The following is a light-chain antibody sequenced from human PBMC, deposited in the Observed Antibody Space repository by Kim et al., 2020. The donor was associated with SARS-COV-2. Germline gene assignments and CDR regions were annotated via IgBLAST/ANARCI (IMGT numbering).Light chain of an antibody. CDR2: LSL. J-gene: IGKJ1*01. V-gene: IGKV2-28*01. CDR3: MQGLQTPYT. Sequence: EIVLSQSPLSLPVTPGEPASISCRSSQSLLHSDGDTYLDWYVQKPGQSPQLLIYLSLGRAPGVSDRFSGSGSGTDFTLRISRVEAEDVGVYYCMQGLQTPYTFGQGTKVDIK. CDR1: QSLLHSDGDTY.